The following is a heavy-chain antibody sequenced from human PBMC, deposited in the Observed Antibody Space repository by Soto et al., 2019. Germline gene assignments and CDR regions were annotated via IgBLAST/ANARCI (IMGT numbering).Heavy chain of an antibody. CDR2: IKQDGSEK. CDR1: GFTFSSYW. CDR3: ARDREYDFWSGYYLIDY. J-gene: IGHJ4*02. Sequence: EVQLVESGGGLVQPGGSLRLSCAASGFTFSSYWMSWVRQAPGKGLEWVANIKQDGSEKYYVDSVKGRFTISRDNAKNSLYMQMNSLRAEDTAVYYCARDREYDFWSGYYLIDYWGQGTLVTVSS. V-gene: IGHV3-7*01. D-gene: IGHD3-3*01.